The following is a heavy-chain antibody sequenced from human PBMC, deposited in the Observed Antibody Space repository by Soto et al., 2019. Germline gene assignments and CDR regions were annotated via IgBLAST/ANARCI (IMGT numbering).Heavy chain of an antibody. J-gene: IGHJ4*02. Sequence: QVQLVESGGGVVQPGRSLRLSCAVSGFTFSHYGMHWVRQAPGKGLEWVAVILHDGSNKYYGDSVKGRFTISRDNSNNTLYLQMNTMRAEDTAVYYCASDRDSSGSYVDYWGQGTLVTVSS. D-gene: IGHD3-22*01. V-gene: IGHV3-30-3*01. CDR1: GFTFSHYG. CDR3: ASDRDSSGSYVDY. CDR2: ILHDGSNK.